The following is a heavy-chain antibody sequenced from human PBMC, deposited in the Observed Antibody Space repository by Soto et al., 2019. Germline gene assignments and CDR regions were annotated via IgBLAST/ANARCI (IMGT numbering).Heavy chain of an antibody. D-gene: IGHD1-7*01. Sequence: GGSLRLSCSTSGFTFSSYDMHWVRQAPGKGLEYVAASISNGGSTYYTDSVKGRFIISRDNSKNTLYLQMSSLRTEDTAVYYCVKVGLAGTYHYFDYWGQGTLVTVSS. J-gene: IGHJ4*02. CDR3: VKVGLAGTYHYFDY. CDR1: GFTFSSYD. V-gene: IGHV3-64D*08. CDR2: SISNGGST.